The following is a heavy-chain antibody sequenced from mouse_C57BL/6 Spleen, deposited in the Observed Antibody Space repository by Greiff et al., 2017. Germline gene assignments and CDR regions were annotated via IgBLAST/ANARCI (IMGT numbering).Heavy chain of an antibody. CDR2: IYPGDGDT. D-gene: IGHD2-5*01. CDR3: ARCYYSNYGYFGV. Sequence: QVQLQQSGAELVKPGASVKISCKASGYEFSSYWMNWVKQRPGKGLEWIGQIYPGDGDTNYNGKFKGKATLTADKSASKAYMQLSSLTSEDSAVYCCARCYYSNYGYFGVWGTGTTVTVSS. CDR1: GYEFSSYW. V-gene: IGHV1-80*01. J-gene: IGHJ1*03.